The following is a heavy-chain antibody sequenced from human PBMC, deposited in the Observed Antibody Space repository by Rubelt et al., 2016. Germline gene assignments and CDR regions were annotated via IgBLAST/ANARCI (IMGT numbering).Heavy chain of an antibody. CDR3: ARVRYSSGWYIFDY. V-gene: IGHV4-39*07. J-gene: IGHJ4*02. Sequence: QLQLQESGPGLVKPSETLSLTCTVSGGSISSSSYYWGWIRQPPGKGLEWIGSIYYSGSTSYNPSLKGRVTISVDTSKNQFSLKLSSVTAADTAVYYCARVRYSSGWYIFDYWGQGTLVTVSS. CDR1: GGSISSSSYY. D-gene: IGHD6-19*01. CDR2: IYYSGST.